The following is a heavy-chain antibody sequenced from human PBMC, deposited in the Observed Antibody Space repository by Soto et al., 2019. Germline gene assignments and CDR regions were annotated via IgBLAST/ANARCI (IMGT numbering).Heavy chain of an antibody. Sequence: QVQLQQWGAGLLKPSESLSLTCAVFGGSVNSGNCYWSWIRQPPGKGLEWIGEMSHSGGTHFNPSLKSRVTISVDTSKNQFSLKMSSVTAAGTALYYCARVERGTATTVVDAFDIWGPGTMVTVSS. CDR3: ARVERGTATTVVDAFDI. D-gene: IGHD1-1*01. J-gene: IGHJ3*02. CDR2: MSHSGGT. CDR1: GGSVNSGNCY. V-gene: IGHV4-34*01.